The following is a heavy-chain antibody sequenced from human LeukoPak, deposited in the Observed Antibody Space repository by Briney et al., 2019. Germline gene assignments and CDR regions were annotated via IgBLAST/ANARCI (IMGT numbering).Heavy chain of an antibody. V-gene: IGHV3-30*04. CDR3: ARDTPDYYDSSGLGDFDY. D-gene: IGHD3-22*01. CDR1: GFTFSSYA. Sequence: GGSLRLSCAASGFTFSSYAMHWVRQAPGKGLEWVAVISYDGSNKYYADSVKGRFTISRDDAKNSLYLQMNSLRAEDTAVYYCARDTPDYYDSSGLGDFDYWGQGTLVTVSS. CDR2: ISYDGSNK. J-gene: IGHJ4*02.